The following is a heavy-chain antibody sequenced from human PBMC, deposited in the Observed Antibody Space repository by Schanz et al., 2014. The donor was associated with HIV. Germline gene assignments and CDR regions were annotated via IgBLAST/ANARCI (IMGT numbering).Heavy chain of an antibody. V-gene: IGHV3-23*04. J-gene: IGHJ4*02. D-gene: IGHD5-12*01. Sequence: VQLVESGGGVVQPGRSLRLSCAASGFTFSNFAMSWVRQAPGKGLEWVSTISGSGGSPYYADSVKGRFTISRDNSKNTLYLQMNSLRAEDTAVYYCAKGLTIWLQPPFDYWGQGTLVTVSS. CDR2: ISGSGGSP. CDR3: AKGLTIWLQPPFDY. CDR1: GFTFSNFA.